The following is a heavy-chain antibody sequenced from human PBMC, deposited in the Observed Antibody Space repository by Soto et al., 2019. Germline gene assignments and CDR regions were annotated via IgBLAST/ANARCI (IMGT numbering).Heavy chain of an antibody. CDR2: IYYNGNT. CDR3: ARHGPLTNDWNQLNC. J-gene: IGHJ4*02. V-gene: IGHV4-39*01. D-gene: IGHD1-1*01. CDR1: GGCISRSPYY. Sequence: QLQLQESGPGLVKPSETLSLTCTVSGGCISRSPYYWAWIRQPPGKGLQWIGNIYYNGNTFYNPSLKSRVTISIDTSKSQLSLGLSSVTASDTAIYYCARHGPLTNDWNQLNCWGQGTLVTVSS.